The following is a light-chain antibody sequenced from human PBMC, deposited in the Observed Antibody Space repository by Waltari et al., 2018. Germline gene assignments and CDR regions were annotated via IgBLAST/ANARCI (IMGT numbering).Light chain of an antibody. J-gene: IGKJ4*01. Sequence: DIVMTQSPDSLAVSLGEGATINCKSSQSFLYRSNNKNYLAWYQQKPGQPPKLLIYWASTRESGVPDRFSGSGSGTDFTLTISSLQAADVAVYYCQQYYSTPLTFGGGTKVEIK. CDR1: QSFLYRSNNKNY. V-gene: IGKV4-1*01. CDR3: QQYYSTPLT. CDR2: WAS.